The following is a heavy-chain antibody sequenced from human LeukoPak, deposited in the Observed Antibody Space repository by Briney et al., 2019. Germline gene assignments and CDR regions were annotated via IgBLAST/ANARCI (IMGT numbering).Heavy chain of an antibody. Sequence: SETLSLTCTVSGGSISSGDYYWSWIRQPPGKGLEWIGYIYYSGSTYYNPSLKSRVTISVDTSKNQFSLKLSSVTAADTAVYYCARVESGRTINFDYWGQGILVTVSS. CDR3: ARVESGRTINFDY. J-gene: IGHJ4*02. V-gene: IGHV4-30-4*01. CDR1: GGSISSGDYY. D-gene: IGHD5-12*01. CDR2: IYYSGST.